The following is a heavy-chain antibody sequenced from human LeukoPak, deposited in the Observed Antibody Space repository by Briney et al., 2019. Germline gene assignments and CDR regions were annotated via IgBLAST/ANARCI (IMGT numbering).Heavy chain of an antibody. CDR1: AFIFSGHW. V-gene: IGHV3-21*05. CDR2: ISSSSSYT. J-gene: IGHJ5*02. D-gene: IGHD3-22*01. Sequence: GGSLRLSCEASAFIFSGHWLNWVRQAPGKGLEWVSYISSSSSYTNYADSVKGRFTISRDNAKNSLYLQMNSLRAEDTAVYYCAGVPHYYDSSGYYTWGQGTLVTVSS. CDR3: AGVPHYYDSSGYYT.